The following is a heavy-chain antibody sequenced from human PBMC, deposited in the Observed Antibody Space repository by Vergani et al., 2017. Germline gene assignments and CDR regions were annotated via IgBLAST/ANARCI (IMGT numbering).Heavy chain of an antibody. CDR2: ISSSSSTI. J-gene: IGHJ4*02. D-gene: IGHD3-10*02. V-gene: IGHV3-48*01. CDR1: GFTFSSYS. CDR3: ARPNSYVDY. Sequence: EVQLVESGGGLVQPGGSLRLSCAASGFTFSSYSMNWVRQAPGKGLEWVSYISSSSSTIYYADSVKGRFTISRDNAKNSLYLQMNSLRADDTAVYYCARPNSYVDYWGQGTLVTVSS.